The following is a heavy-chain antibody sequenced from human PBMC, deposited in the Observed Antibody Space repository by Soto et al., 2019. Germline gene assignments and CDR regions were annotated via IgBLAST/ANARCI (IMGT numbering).Heavy chain of an antibody. V-gene: IGHV1-3*01. Sequence: ASVKVSCKASGYAFTSYAMHWVRQAPEQRLEWMGWINAGNGNTKYSQKFQGRVTITRDTSASTAYMELSSLRSEDTAVYYCARATQPYSSSWYFDYWGQGTLVTVSS. J-gene: IGHJ4*02. CDR3: ARATQPYSSSWYFDY. CDR1: GYAFTSYA. D-gene: IGHD6-13*01. CDR2: INAGNGNT.